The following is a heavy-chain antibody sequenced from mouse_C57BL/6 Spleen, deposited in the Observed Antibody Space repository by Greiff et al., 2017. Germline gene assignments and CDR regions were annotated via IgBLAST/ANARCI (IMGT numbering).Heavy chain of an antibody. D-gene: IGHD1-1*01. J-gene: IGHJ2*01. V-gene: IGHV14-1*01. CDR2: IDPEEGDT. Sequence: EVQLQQSGAELVRPGASVKLSCTASGFNIKDYYMHWVQPRPEQGLEWIGRIDPEEGDTEYAPTFQGKATMTADTSSNTAYLQLSSLTSEDTAVYYCTTEFITTVVPLDFWGQGTTLTVSS. CDR3: TTEFITTVVPLDF. CDR1: GFNIKDYY.